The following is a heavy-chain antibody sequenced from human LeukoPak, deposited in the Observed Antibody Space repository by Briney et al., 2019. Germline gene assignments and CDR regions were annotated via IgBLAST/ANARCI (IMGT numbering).Heavy chain of an antibody. CDR2: TSATNGAT. CDR1: GYNFMKYS. CDR3: ARGAAAGVYYYYYMDV. V-gene: IGHV1-18*01. J-gene: IGHJ6*03. D-gene: IGHD6-13*01. Sequence: ASVKVSFKAAGYNFMKYSIGWVRHAPAQGLERVGWTSATNGATDYAQKFQGRVTLTTDTSTSTAYMELSSLRSDDAAVYYCARGAAAGVYYYYYMDVWGKGTTVTVSS.